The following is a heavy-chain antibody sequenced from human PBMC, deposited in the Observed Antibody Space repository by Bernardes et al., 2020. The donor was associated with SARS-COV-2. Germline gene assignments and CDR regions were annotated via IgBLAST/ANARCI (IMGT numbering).Heavy chain of an antibody. Sequence: SLRLSCAASGFTFRIYGMTWVRQAPGKGLEWVSVISGSGGSTYYADSVKGRFTISRDNSKNTLYLQMNSLRAEDTAVYYCAKIGGDYIWGTYRQTVDFWGQGTLVTVSS. V-gene: IGHV3-23*01. CDR2: ISGSGGST. CDR3: AKIGGDYIWGTYRQTVDF. CDR1: GFTFRIYG. J-gene: IGHJ4*02. D-gene: IGHD3-16*02.